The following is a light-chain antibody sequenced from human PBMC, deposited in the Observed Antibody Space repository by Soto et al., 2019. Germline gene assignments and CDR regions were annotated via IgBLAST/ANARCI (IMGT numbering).Light chain of an antibody. Sequence: DIQMTQSPSSLSASVGDRVTITCRSSQSVSDNLNWYQQKPGRAPELLIFAASTLHSGVPSRFSATGSGTDFTLTISSLQPEDFATYYCQQSYRTPLTFGGGTQEDIK. J-gene: IGKJ4*01. CDR2: AAS. V-gene: IGKV1-39*01. CDR1: QSVSDN. CDR3: QQSYRTPLT.